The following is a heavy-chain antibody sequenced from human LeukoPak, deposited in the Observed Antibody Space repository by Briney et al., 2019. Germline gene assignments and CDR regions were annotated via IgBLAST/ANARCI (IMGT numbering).Heavy chain of an antibody. Sequence: GGSLRLSCAASGFTFSSYWMNWVRQAPGKGLEWVSAISGSGGSTYYADSVKGRFTISRDNSKNTLYLQMNSLRAEDTAVYYCAKDSYYGLGSYYDYWGQGTLVTVSS. V-gene: IGHV3-23*01. CDR1: GFTFSSYW. J-gene: IGHJ4*02. CDR2: ISGSGGST. D-gene: IGHD3-10*01. CDR3: AKDSYYGLGSYYDY.